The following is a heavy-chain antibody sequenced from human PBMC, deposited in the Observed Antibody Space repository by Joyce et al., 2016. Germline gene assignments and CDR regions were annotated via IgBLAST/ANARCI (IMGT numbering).Heavy chain of an antibody. CDR1: GGTFSSYA. CDR2: VIPLVGTG. Sequence: QVQLVQAGAEVKKPGSSVKVSCKASGGTFSSYAIGWVGQAPGQGLEWMGGVIPLVGTGNDAQKFQGRVTITADESTSTAYMELSSLRSEDTAVYYCAIDWGLYCSITSCDYYGMDVWGQGTTVSVSS. J-gene: IGHJ6*02. D-gene: IGHD2-2*01. V-gene: IGHV1-69*01. CDR3: AIDWGLYCSITSCDYYGMDV.